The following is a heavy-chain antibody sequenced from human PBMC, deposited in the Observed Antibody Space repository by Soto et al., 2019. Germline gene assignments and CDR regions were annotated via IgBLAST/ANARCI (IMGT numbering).Heavy chain of an antibody. V-gene: IGHV1-3*01. CDR2: INAGNGNT. CDR1: GYTFTSYA. D-gene: IGHD3-22*01. Sequence: QVQLVQSGAEVKKPGASVKVSCKASGYTFTSYAMHWLRQAPGQRLVWMRWINAGNGNTKYSQKFQGRVTINRDTSASTAYMELSSLRSEDTAVYYCARSITPTYYYDSRGYPIFDYWGQGTLVTVSS. J-gene: IGHJ4*02. CDR3: ARSITPTYYYDSRGYPIFDY.